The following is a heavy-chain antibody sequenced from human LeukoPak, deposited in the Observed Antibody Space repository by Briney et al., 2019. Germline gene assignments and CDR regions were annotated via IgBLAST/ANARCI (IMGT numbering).Heavy chain of an antibody. CDR2: IYHSGST. Sequence: ASETLSLTCTVSGGSISSGGYSWSWIRQPPGKGLGWIGYIYHSGSTYYNPSLKSRVTISVDRSKNQFSLKLSSVTAADTAVYYCARTQYCTSVGCPHGLDYWGQGALVTVSS. CDR3: ARTQYCTSVGCPHGLDY. D-gene: IGHD2-8*02. V-gene: IGHV4-30-2*01. J-gene: IGHJ4*02. CDR1: GGSISSGGYS.